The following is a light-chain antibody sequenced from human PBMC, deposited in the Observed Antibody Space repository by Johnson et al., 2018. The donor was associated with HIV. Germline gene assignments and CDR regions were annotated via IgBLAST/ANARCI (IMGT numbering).Light chain of an antibody. J-gene: IGLJ1*01. V-gene: IGLV1-51*01. CDR1: SSNIGNNY. CDR3: GTWDTSLSVYV. CDR2: DNN. Sequence: QSVLTQPPSVSAAPGQRVTISCSGSSSNIGNNYVSWYQQLPGTAPKLLIYDNNKRPSGIPDRFSGSTSGTSVTLAITGLQTGDEADYYCGTWDTSLSVYVFGTGTKVTVL.